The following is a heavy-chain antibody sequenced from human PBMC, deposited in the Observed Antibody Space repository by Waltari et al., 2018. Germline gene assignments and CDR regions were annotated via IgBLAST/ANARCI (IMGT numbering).Heavy chain of an antibody. D-gene: IGHD2-15*01. CDR1: GSFYY. CDR3: ATLGARYSNAFDV. CDR2: ASYSGRT. J-gene: IGHJ3*01. V-gene: IGHV4-59*08. Sequence: QVQLQESGPGLVKPSETLSLTCTLSGSFYYLSWIRQPPGKGLECLGYASYSGRTYYNPSRQSRVTILVGSSRNQFSLQLSSVTAADTAVYYCATLGARYSNAFDVWGQGTMVTVSS.